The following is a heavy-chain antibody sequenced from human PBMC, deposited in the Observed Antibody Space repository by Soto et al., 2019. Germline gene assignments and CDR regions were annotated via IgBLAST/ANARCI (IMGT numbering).Heavy chain of an antibody. CDR2: IIYSGST. J-gene: IGHJ4*02. D-gene: IGHD1-1*01. Sequence: SETLSLTCAVYGGSFSGYYWSWIRQPPGKGLEWIGEIIYSGSTNYNPSLESRVTISVDTSKNQFSLKVSSVTAADTAVYYCARHYPIGNNWNYFDYWGQGTLVTVSS. CDR1: GGSFSGYY. V-gene: IGHV4-34*12. CDR3: ARHYPIGNNWNYFDY.